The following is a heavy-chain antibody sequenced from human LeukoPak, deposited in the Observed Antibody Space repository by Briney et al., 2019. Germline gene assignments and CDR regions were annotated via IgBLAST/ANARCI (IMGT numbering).Heavy chain of an antibody. Sequence: SGTLSLTCAVSGGSISSSNWWSWVRQPPGKGLEWIGEIYHSGSTNYNPSLKSRVTTSVDKSKNQFSLKLSPVTAADTAVYYCARVSPMVRGVIDYWGQGTLVTVSS. D-gene: IGHD3-10*01. CDR1: GGSISSSNW. V-gene: IGHV4-4*02. CDR2: IYHSGST. CDR3: ARVSPMVRGVIDY. J-gene: IGHJ4*02.